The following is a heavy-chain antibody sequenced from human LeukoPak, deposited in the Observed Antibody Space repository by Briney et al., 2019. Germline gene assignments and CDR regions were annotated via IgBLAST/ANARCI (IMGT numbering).Heavy chain of an antibody. J-gene: IGHJ4*02. D-gene: IGHD3-22*01. CDR1: GGSLSGYY. Sequence: SETLSLTCAVYGGSLSGYYWSWIRQPPGKGLEWIGEVNHSGSTNYNPSLKSRVTISVDTSKNQFSLKLSSVTAADTAVYYCARGAMIVVVTRNQRTKTFDYWGQGTLVTVSS. CDR3: ARGAMIVVVTRNQRTKTFDY. CDR2: VNHSGST. V-gene: IGHV4-34*01.